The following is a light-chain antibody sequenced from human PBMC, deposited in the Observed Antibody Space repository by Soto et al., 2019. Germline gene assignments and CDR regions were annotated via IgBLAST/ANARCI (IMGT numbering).Light chain of an antibody. J-gene: IGKJ2*01. Sequence: EIGLTQSPGTLSLSPGERATLSCRASQSVSSSYLAWYQQKPGQAPRLLIYGASSRATGIPDRFSGSGSGTDLTLTISRLEPGGFAVYYCHQYGSSPPYAFGQGTRLVIK. V-gene: IGKV3-20*01. CDR1: QSVSSSY. CDR3: HQYGSSPPYA. CDR2: GAS.